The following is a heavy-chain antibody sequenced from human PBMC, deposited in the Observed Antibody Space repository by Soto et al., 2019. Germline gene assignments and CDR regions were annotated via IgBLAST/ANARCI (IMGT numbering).Heavy chain of an antibody. V-gene: IGHV3-23*01. CDR3: AKGPAGVYDFWSGYYFDY. Sequence: SGGSLRLSCAASGFTFSSYAMSWVRQAPGKGLEWVSAISGSGGSTYYADSVKGRFTISRDNSKNTLYLQMNSLRAEDTAVYYCAKGPAGVYDFWSGYYFDYWGQGTLVTVSS. CDR2: ISGSGGST. D-gene: IGHD3-3*01. J-gene: IGHJ4*02. CDR1: GFTFSSYA.